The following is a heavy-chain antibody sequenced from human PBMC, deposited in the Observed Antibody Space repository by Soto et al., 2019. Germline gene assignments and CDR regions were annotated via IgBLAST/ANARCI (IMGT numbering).Heavy chain of an antibody. J-gene: IGHJ6*02. D-gene: IGHD6-13*01. CDR2: IRSKAYGGTT. CDR3: TRDYSPRGAAAGLIPIWSFVLLMSMDV. CDR1: GFTFGDYA. Sequence: GGSLRLSCTASGFTFGDYAMSWFRQAPGKGLEWVGFIRSKAYGGTTEYAASVKGRFTISRDDSKSIAYLQMNSLKTEDTAVYYCTRDYSPRGAAAGLIPIWSFVLLMSMDVWGQGTTVTVSS. V-gene: IGHV3-49*03.